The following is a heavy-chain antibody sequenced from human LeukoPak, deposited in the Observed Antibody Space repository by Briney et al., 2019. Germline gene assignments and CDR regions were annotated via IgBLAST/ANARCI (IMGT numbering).Heavy chain of an antibody. CDR1: GGSISDYY. CDR2: IYYSGST. Sequence: SETLSLTCTVSGGSISDYYWTWIRQPPGKGLEWIGNIYYSGSTNCNPSPKSRVTISVDTSKSQFSLKLSSVTAADTAVYYCARESGWDDAFDIWGQGTMVTVSS. J-gene: IGHJ3*02. V-gene: IGHV4-59*01. D-gene: IGHD6-19*01. CDR3: ARESGWDDAFDI.